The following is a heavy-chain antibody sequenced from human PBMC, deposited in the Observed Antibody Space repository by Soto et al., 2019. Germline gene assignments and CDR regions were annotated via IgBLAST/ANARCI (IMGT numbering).Heavy chain of an antibody. V-gene: IGHV3-13*01. Sequence: PGGSLRLSCAASGFTFSSYDMHWVHQATGKGLGWVSAIGTAGDTYYPGSVKGRFTISRENAKNSLYLQMNSLRAGDTAVYYCARSRGYSYGYGNYGMDVWGQGTTVTVSS. CDR3: ARSRGYSYGYGNYGMDV. J-gene: IGHJ6*02. CDR2: IGTAGDT. CDR1: GFTFSSYD. D-gene: IGHD5-18*01.